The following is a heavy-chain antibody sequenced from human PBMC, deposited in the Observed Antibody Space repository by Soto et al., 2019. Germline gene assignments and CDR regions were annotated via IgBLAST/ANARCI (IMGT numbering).Heavy chain of an antibody. CDR1: GFPFISYD. J-gene: IGHJ4*02. Sequence: EVQLVESGGGLVQPGGSLRLSCAASGFPFISYDIPWVRQAPGKGREWVSAIGTAGDPYYPGSVKGRFTISRENAKNSLYLQMNSLRAGDTAVYYCARALGSSGYYYFDYWGQGTLVTVSS. CDR2: IGTAGDP. CDR3: ARALGSSGYYYFDY. V-gene: IGHV3-13*05. D-gene: IGHD3-22*01.